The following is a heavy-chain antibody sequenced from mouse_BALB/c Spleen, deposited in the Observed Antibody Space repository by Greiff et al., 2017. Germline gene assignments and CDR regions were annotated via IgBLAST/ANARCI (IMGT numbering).Heavy chain of an antibody. V-gene: IGHV5-6*01. J-gene: IGHJ4*01. CDR1: GFTFSSYG. D-gene: IGHD1-1*01. CDR2: ISSGGSYT. Sequence: EVQVVESGGDLVKPGGSLKLSCAASGFTFSSYGMSWVRQTPDKRLEWVATISSGGSYTYYPDSVKGRFTISRDNAKNTLYLQMSSLKSEDTAMYYCARHVVGYYGSSPYAMDYWGQGTSVTVSS. CDR3: ARHVVGYYGSSPYAMDY.